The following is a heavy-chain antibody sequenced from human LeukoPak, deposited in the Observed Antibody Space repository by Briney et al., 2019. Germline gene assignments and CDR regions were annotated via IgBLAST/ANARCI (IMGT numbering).Heavy chain of an antibody. CDR2: ISYDGSNK. V-gene: IGHV3-30-3*01. J-gene: IGHJ4*02. D-gene: IGHD4-11*01. CDR1: GFTFSSYA. CDR3: AKDSIEYDYSTMDY. Sequence: GRSLRLSCAASGFTFSSYAMHWVRQAPGKGLEWVAVISYDGSNKYYADSVKGRFTISRDNSKNTLYLQMNSLRAEDTAVYYCAKDSIEYDYSTMDYWGQGTLVTVSS.